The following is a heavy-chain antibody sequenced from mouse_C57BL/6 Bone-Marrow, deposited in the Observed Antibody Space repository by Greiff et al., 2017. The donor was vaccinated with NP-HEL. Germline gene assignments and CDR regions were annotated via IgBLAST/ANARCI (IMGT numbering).Heavy chain of an antibody. V-gene: IGHV1-81*01. D-gene: IGHD2-5*01. CDR3: ANYSNYWYFDV. CDR1: GYTFTSYG. CDR2: IYPRSGNT. Sequence: VQLVESGAELARPGASVKLSCKASGYTFTSYGISWVKQRTGQGLEWIGEIYPRSGNTYYNEKFKGKATLTADKSSSTAYMELRSLTSEDSAVYFCANYSNYWYFDVWGTGTTVTVSS. J-gene: IGHJ1*03.